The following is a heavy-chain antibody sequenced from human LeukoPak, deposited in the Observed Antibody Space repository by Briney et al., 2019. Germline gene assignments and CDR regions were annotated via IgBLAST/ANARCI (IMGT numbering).Heavy chain of an antibody. D-gene: IGHD3-10*01. CDR2: ISYDGSNK. CDR1: GFTFSSYG. J-gene: IGHJ4*02. CDR3: ARDDGVGGPFDY. V-gene: IGHV3-30*03. Sequence: GGSLRLSCAASGFTFSSYGMHWVRQAPGKGLEWVAVISYDGSNKYYADSVKGRFTISRDNSKNTLDLQMNSLRAEDTAVYYCARDDGVGGPFDYWGQGTLVTVSS.